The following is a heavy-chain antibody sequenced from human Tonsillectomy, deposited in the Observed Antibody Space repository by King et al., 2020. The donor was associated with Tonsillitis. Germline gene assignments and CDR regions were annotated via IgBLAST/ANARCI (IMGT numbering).Heavy chain of an antibody. V-gene: IGHV3-11*01. CDR3: VVPAAINFYFDY. Sequence: VQLVESGGGLVKPGGSLRLSCAASGFTFSDYYMSWIRQAPGKGLEWVSYISSSGSTIYYADSVKGRFTISRDNAKISLHLQMNSLRAEDTAVYYCVVPAAINFYFDYWGQGTLVTVSS. CDR2: ISSSGSTI. J-gene: IGHJ4*02. D-gene: IGHD2-2*02. CDR1: GFTFSDYY.